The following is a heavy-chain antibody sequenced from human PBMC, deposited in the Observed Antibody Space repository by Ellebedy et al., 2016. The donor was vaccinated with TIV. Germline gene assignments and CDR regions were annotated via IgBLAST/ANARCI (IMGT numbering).Heavy chain of an antibody. CDR1: GGTFSSYA. CDR3: ARSYSGYDSEDAFDI. D-gene: IGHD5-12*01. V-gene: IGHV1-18*01. CDR2: ISAYNGNT. Sequence: AASVKVSCKASGGTFSSYAISWVRQAPGQGLEWMGLISAYNGNTNYAQKFQGRVTMTRDTSTSTVYMELSSLRSEDTAVYYCARSYSGYDSEDAFDIWGQGTMVTVSS. J-gene: IGHJ3*02.